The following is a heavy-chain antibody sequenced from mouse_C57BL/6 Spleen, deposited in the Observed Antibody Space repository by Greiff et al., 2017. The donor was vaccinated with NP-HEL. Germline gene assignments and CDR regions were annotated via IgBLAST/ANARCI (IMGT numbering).Heavy chain of an antibody. J-gene: IGHJ2*01. Sequence: QVQLKHSGPGLVAPSQSLSITCPVSGFSLTSYGVHWVRQPPGKGLEWLGVIWAGGSTHYNSALMSRLSISKDNSKSQVFLKMNSLKTDDTAMYYCARLEDIWGQGTTLTVSS. V-gene: IGHV2-9*02. CDR3: ARLEDI. CDR1: GFSLTSYG. CDR2: IWAGGST. D-gene: IGHD1-3*01.